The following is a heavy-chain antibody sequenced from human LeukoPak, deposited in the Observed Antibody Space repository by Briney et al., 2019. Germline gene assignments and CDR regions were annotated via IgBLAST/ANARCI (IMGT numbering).Heavy chain of an antibody. V-gene: IGHV4-39*01. J-gene: IGHJ3*02. D-gene: IGHD1-7*01. CDR2: IYYSGST. CDR1: GGSISSSSYY. CDR3: ARLITGTTTAFDI. Sequence: SETLSLTCTVSGGSISSSSYYWGWIRQPPGKGLEWIGSIYYSGSTYYNPSLKSRVTISVDTSKNQFSLKLSSVTAADTAVYYCARLITGTTTAFDIWGQGTMVTVSS.